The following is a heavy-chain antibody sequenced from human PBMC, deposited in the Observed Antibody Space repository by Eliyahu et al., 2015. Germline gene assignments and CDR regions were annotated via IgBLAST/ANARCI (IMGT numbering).Heavy chain of an antibody. V-gene: IGHV1-69*02. Sequence: QVQLVQSGAEVKKPGSSVKVSCKAXXGTFSSYTISWVRQAPGQGLEWMGRIIPILGIANYAQKFQGRVTITADKSTSTAYMELSSLRSEDTAVYYCARGLPYYYYYYMDVWGKGTTVTVSS. CDR1: XGTFSSYT. J-gene: IGHJ6*03. CDR3: ARGLPYYYYYYMDV. CDR2: IIPILGIA.